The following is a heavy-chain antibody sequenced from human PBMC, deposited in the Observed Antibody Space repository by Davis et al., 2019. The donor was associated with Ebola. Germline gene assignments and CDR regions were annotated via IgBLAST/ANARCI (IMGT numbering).Heavy chain of an antibody. D-gene: IGHD3-9*01. CDR1: GYTFTNYG. V-gene: IGHV1-2*02. CDR2: INPNSGGT. Sequence: ASVKVSCKASGYTFTNYGITWVRQAPGQGLEWMGWINPNSGGTNYAQKFQGRVTMTRDTSISTAYMELSRLRSDDTAVYYCASGTDILTGYLVVWGQGTLVTVSS. CDR3: ASGTDILTGYLVV. J-gene: IGHJ4*02.